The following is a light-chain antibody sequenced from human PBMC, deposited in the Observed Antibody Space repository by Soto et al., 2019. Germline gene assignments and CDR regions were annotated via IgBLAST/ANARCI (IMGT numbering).Light chain of an antibody. Sequence: EIVLTQSPGTLSLSPGEGATLSCRASQSVRSNYLAWYQQKPGQAPRLLIYAASIRATDIPDRFSGSGSGTDFTLTISRLEPEDFAVYYCQQYASSPLTFGGGTKVEIK. CDR1: QSVRSNY. CDR3: QQYASSPLT. J-gene: IGKJ4*01. V-gene: IGKV3-20*01. CDR2: AAS.